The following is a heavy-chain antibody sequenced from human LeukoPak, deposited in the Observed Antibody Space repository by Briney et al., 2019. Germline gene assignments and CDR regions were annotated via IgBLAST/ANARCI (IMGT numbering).Heavy chain of an antibody. D-gene: IGHD1-26*01. CDR3: ARDIGDF. V-gene: IGHV3-7*03. Sequence: SGGSLRLSCAASGFAFNSQTMSWVRQAPGKGLEWVATIKPDGSEKFYVDSVKGRFTISRDSAKNSLYLQMNSLRAEDTAVYYCARDIGDFWGQGTLVTVSS. CDR2: IKPDGSEK. CDR1: GFAFNSQT. J-gene: IGHJ4*02.